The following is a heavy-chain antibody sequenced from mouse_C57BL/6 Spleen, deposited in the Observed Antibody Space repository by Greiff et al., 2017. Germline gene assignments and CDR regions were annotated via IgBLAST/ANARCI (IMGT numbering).Heavy chain of an antibody. D-gene: IGHD2-2*01. V-gene: IGHV1-64*01. Sequence: HVQLQQPGAELVKPGASVKLSCKASGYTFTSYSMHWVQQSPGQGLEWIGMIHPNSGSTNYTEKFKSKATLTVDKSSSTADMQLSSLTSEDSAVYDCARLTYGYDHAMDCWGQGTSVTVSS. CDR3: ARLTYGYDHAMDC. J-gene: IGHJ4*01. CDR1: GYTFTSYS. CDR2: IHPNSGST.